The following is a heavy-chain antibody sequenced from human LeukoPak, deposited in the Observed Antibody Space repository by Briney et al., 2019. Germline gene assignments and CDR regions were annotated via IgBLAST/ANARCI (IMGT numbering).Heavy chain of an antibody. J-gene: IGHJ6*02. CDR2: IIPIFGTA. CDR3: AKPAGASSSYYYYYGMDV. Sequence: SVKVSCKASGGTFSSYAISWVRQAPGQGLEWMGGIIPIFGTANYAQKFQGRVTITADESTSTAYMELSSLRSEDTAVYYCAKPAGASSSYYYYYGMDVWGQGTTVTVSS. CDR1: GGTFSSYA. V-gene: IGHV1-69*13. D-gene: IGHD6-6*01.